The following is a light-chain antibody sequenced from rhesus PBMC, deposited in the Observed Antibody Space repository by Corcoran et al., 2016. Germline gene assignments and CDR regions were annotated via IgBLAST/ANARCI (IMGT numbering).Light chain of an antibody. V-gene: IGKV1-25*01. CDR1: QGINKD. CDR2: EAS. Sequence: DIQMTQSPSSLSASVGDRVTITCRASQGINKDLAWYQQKPGETPKLLFYEASILQRGIPSLFSGSGSGTDFTLTISSLQSEDIATYFCQPYYSTPFGFGQGTKVDIK. J-gene: IGKJ2*01. CDR3: QPYYSTPFG.